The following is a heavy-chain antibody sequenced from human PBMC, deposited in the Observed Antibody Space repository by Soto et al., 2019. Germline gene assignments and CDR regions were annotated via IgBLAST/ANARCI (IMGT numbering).Heavy chain of an antibody. CDR2: IYYSGST. Sequence: SETLSLTCTVSGGSVSSGTHYWSWIRQPPGKGLEWIGYIYYSGSTNYNPSLKSRVTISVDTSKNQFSLKLSSVTAADTAVYYCARGRREYCGSTSCQSFDPCGQGTQVTVSS. CDR1: GGSVSSGTHY. V-gene: IGHV4-61*01. D-gene: IGHD2-2*01. J-gene: IGHJ5*02. CDR3: ARGRREYCGSTSCQSFDP.